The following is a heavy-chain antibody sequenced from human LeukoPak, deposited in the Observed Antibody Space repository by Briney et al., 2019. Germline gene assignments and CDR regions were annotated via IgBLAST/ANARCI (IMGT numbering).Heavy chain of an antibody. Sequence: ASVKVSCKASGYTFTNYYINWVRQAPGQGLEWMGWMNPYNDDTGSSAMFQGRVTMPRNISLFAADLEMSGLRSGDTAVYYFAMTYLWGSHRFEYWGQGTLVTVSS. J-gene: IGHJ4*02. V-gene: IGHV1-8*01. D-gene: IGHD3-16*02. CDR2: MNPYNDDT. CDR1: GYTFTNYY. CDR3: AMTYLWGSHRFEY.